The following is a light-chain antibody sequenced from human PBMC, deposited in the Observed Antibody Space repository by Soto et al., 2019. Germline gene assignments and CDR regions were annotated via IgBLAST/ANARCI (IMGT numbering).Light chain of an antibody. CDR3: QTWGTGIQV. Sequence: QPVLTQSPSASASLGASVKLTCTLSSGDSSYAIAWHQKQSEKGPRYLMKLNSDGSHSKGDGIPDRFSGSSSGAERYLTISSLQSEDEADYYCQTWGTGIQVFGGGTKLTVL. CDR2: LNSDGSH. V-gene: IGLV4-69*01. CDR1: SGDSSYA. J-gene: IGLJ2*01.